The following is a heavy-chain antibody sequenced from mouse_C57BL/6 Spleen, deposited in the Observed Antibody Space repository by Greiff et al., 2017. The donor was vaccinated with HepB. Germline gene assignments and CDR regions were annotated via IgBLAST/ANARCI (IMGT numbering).Heavy chain of an antibody. CDR1: GFSFNTYA. CDR3: VSPGEYDYAWFAY. CDR2: IRSKSNNYAT. Sequence: EVQLQESGGGLVQPKGSLKLSCAASGFSFNTYAMNWVRQAPGKGLEWVARIRSKSNNYATYYADSVKDRFTISRDDSESMLYLQMNNLKTEDTAMYYCVSPGEYDYAWFAYWGQGTLVTVSA. D-gene: IGHD2-4*01. V-gene: IGHV10-1*01. J-gene: IGHJ3*01.